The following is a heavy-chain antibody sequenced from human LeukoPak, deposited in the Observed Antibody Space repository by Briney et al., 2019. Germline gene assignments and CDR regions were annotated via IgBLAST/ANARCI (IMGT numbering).Heavy chain of an antibody. V-gene: IGHV3-7*01. Sequence: RPGGSLRLSCAASGFTFNKYAMSWVRQAPGKGLEWVANIKQDGSEKYYVDSVKGRFTISRDNAKNSLYLQMNSLRAEDTAVYYCARGAAMVSQYYFDYWGQGTLVTVSS. CDR1: GFTFNKYA. J-gene: IGHJ4*02. CDR3: ARGAAMVSQYYFDY. CDR2: IKQDGSEK. D-gene: IGHD5-18*01.